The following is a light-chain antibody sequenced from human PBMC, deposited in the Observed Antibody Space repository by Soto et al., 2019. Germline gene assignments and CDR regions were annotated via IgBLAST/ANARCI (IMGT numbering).Light chain of an antibody. CDR2: TLS. CDR3: MQRIEFPLT. V-gene: IGKV2-40*01. CDR1: QSLVYSDGNTY. J-gene: IGKJ4*01. Sequence: DVVMTQSPLSLPVTLGQPASVSCRSSQSLVYSDGNTYLNWFQQRPGQSPQLLIYTLSYRASGVPDRFSGSGSGTDFTLKISRVEAEDVGVYYCMQRIEFPLTFGGGTKVDIK.